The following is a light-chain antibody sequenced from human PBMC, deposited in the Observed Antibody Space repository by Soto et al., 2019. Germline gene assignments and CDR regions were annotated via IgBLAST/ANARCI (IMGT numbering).Light chain of an antibody. V-gene: IGKV3D-20*02. CDR1: QTLTYNY. CDR2: GAS. Sequence: EIVFTQSPGSLSLSPGERARLSCRASQTLTYNYLAWYQQKPGQPPRLLIFGASNRATGIPDRFSGSGSGTDFTLTISSLEPEGFAVYYCQQRANWPLTFGGGTKVDIK. CDR3: QQRANWPLT. J-gene: IGKJ4*02.